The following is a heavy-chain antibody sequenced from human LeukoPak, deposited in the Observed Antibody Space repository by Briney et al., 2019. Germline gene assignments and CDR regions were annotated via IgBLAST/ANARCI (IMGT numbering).Heavy chain of an antibody. D-gene: IGHD1-26*01. V-gene: IGHV4-39*07. CDR1: GGSISSSSYY. CDR3: ARGSRVGARNRNNWFDP. Sequence: SETLSLTCTVSGGSISSSSYYWGWIRQPPGKGLEWIGSIYYSGSTYYNPSLKSRVTISVDTSKNQFSLKLSSVTAADTAVYYCARGSRVGARNRNNWFDPWGQGTLVTVSS. CDR2: IYYSGST. J-gene: IGHJ5*02.